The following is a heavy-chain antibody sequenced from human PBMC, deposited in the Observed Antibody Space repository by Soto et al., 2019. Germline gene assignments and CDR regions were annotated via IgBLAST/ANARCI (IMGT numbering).Heavy chain of an antibody. Sequence: QVQLVQSGAEVKKPGASVNVSCKASGYTFTSYGISWVRQAPGQGLEWMGWISAYNGNTNYAQKLQGRVTMTTDTSTRTAYMELRSLRSDDTAVYYCSRDVGWGTAMVIASLYYYYGMDVWGQWTTVNVSS. CDR3: SRDVGWGTAMVIASLYYYYGMDV. CDR1: GYTFTSYG. CDR2: ISAYNGNT. D-gene: IGHD5-18*01. V-gene: IGHV1-18*01. J-gene: IGHJ6*02.